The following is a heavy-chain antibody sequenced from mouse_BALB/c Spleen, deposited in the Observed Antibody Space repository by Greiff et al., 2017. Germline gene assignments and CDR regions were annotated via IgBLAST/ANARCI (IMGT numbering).Heavy chain of an antibody. CDR3: AREGSSSFAD. D-gene: IGHD1-1*01. V-gene: IGHV5-6-3*01. CDR1: GFTFSSYG. Sequence: EVKLVESGGGLVQPGGSLKLSCAASGFTFSSYGMSWVRQTPDKRLELVATINSNGGSTYYPASVKGRFTISRDNAKNTLYLQMSSLKSEDTAMYYCAREGSSSFADWGQGTLVTVSA. CDR2: INSNGGST. J-gene: IGHJ3*01.